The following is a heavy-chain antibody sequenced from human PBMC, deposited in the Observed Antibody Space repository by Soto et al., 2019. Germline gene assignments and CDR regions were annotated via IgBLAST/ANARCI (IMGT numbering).Heavy chain of an antibody. J-gene: IGHJ4*02. CDR2: IIPILGIA. CDR1: GGTFSSYT. D-gene: IGHD2-15*01. V-gene: IGHV1-69*02. CDR3: ASQNIVVVVAATQFDY. Sequence: SVKVSCKASGGTFSSYTISWVRQAPGQGLEWMGRIIPILGIANYAQKLQGRVTITADKSTSTAYMELSSLRSEDTAVFYCASQNIVVVVAATQFDYWGQGTLVTVSS.